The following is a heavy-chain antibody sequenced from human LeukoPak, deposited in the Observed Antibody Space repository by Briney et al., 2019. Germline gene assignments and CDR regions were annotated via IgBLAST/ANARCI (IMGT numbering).Heavy chain of an antibody. Sequence: GGSLRLSCAASGFTFSSYAMSWVRQAPGKGLEWVSAISGSGGSTYYADSVKGRFTISRDNSKNTLYVQMNSLRAEDTALYYCAKEGSCGYTDNWFDPWGQGTLVTVSS. CDR2: ISGSGGST. D-gene: IGHD5-18*01. J-gene: IGHJ5*02. V-gene: IGHV3-23*01. CDR1: GFTFSSYA. CDR3: AKEGSCGYTDNWFDP.